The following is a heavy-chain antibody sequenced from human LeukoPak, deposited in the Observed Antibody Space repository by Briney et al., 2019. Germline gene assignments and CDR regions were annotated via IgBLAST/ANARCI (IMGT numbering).Heavy chain of an antibody. CDR1: GFSFSNHG. CDR3: AREATWGQWYFDH. J-gene: IGHJ4*02. Sequence: PGGSLRLSCVASGFSFSNHGMHWVRQAPGKGLEWVSVIASDGGAKFYADSVKGRFTLSRDNPKNMFFLQMNLLTVEDTAIYYCAREATWGQWYFDHWGQETPVTVSS. V-gene: IGHV3-30*03. CDR2: IASDGGAK. D-gene: IGHD6-19*01.